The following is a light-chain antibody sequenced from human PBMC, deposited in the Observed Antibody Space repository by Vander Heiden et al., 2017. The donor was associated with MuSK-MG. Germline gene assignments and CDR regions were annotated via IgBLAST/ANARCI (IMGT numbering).Light chain of an antibody. V-gene: IGLV3-9*01. CDR3: QVGDRGTVI. CDR2: KKD. Sequence: YDLTQPGAVSVAQGQTATITCGGDFSGSKNVHWYQVRPGQPPVLIIHKKDNRPSGIPERFSGSNSWNTATLTISRAQAGDESDYYCQVGDRGTVIFGGGTKLTVL. CDR1: FSGSKN. J-gene: IGLJ2*01.